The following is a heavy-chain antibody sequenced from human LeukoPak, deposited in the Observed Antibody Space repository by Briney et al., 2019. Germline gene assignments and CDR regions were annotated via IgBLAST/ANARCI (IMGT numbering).Heavy chain of an antibody. CDR1: GFTFSDYS. V-gene: IGHV3-11*06. CDR3: ARDYKYAFDN. Sequence: GGSLRLACAAAGFTFSDYSMSWVRQAPGKGLEWISYIGIDSGNTNYADSVKGRFTISGDKAKNSLYLQMNSLRVEDTAVYYCARDYKYAFDNWGQGTLVTVSS. J-gene: IGHJ4*02. D-gene: IGHD5-24*01. CDR2: IGIDSGNT.